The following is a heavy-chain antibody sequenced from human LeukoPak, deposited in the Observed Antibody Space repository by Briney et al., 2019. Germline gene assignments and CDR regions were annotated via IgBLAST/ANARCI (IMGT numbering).Heavy chain of an antibody. J-gene: IGHJ4*02. CDR3: AKSPHDSSGYYID. CDR2: ISYDGSNK. Sequence: GGSLRLSCAASGFTFSSYAMHWVRQAPGKGLEWVAVISYDGSNKYYADSVKGRFTISRDNSKNTLYLQMNSLRAEDTAVYYCAKSPHDSSGYYIDWGQGTLVTVSS. CDR1: GFTFSSYA. D-gene: IGHD3-22*01. V-gene: IGHV3-30-3*02.